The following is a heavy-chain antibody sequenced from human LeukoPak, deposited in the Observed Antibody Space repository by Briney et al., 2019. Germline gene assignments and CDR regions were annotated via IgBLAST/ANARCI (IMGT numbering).Heavy chain of an antibody. Sequence: ASVKVSCKASGYTFTVYYMHWVRQAPGQGLEWVGWINPNTGGTSYAQKFQGRLTVTRDTSIATAYMELTRLTSGDTAVYYCAREGAGGSWAGYWGQGTLVTVSS. D-gene: IGHD3-10*01. V-gene: IGHV1-2*02. CDR1: GYTFTVYY. J-gene: IGHJ4*02. CDR3: AREGAGGSWAGY. CDR2: INPNTGGT.